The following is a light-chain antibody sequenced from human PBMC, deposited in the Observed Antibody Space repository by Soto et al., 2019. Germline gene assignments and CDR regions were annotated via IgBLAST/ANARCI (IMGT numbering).Light chain of an antibody. Sequence: QSALTQPASVSGSPGQSITISCTGTSSDVGGYNFVSWYQQHPGEAPKLVMFDVSNRPSGISSRFSGSKSGNTASLTISGLQAEDEAVYYCSSYTSSTTVYVFGAGTKVPVL. J-gene: IGLJ1*01. CDR3: SSYTSSTTVYV. CDR2: DVS. V-gene: IGLV2-14*03. CDR1: SSDVGGYNF.